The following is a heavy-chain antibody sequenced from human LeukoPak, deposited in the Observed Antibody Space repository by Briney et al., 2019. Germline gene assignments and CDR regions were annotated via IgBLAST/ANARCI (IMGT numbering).Heavy chain of an antibody. CDR1: GFTFSDYH. D-gene: IGHD6-13*01. Sequence: GGSLRLSCAASGFTFSDYHMSWVRQAPGKGLELVSAIVGSSTHYADSVKGRFTISRDNSKNTLYLQMNSLRAEDTAVYYCTKDEPGSSWVNWGQGTLVTVSS. CDR3: TKDEPGSSWVN. J-gene: IGHJ4*02. CDR2: IVGSST. V-gene: IGHV3-23*01.